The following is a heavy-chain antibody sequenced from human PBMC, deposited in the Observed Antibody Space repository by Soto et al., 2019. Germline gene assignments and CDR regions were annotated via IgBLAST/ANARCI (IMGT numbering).Heavy chain of an antibody. V-gene: IGHV3-7*03. CDR3: AKDRWYSSENAFDI. CDR2: IKQDGSEK. CDR1: GFTFSSYW. J-gene: IGHJ3*02. D-gene: IGHD6-25*01. Sequence: GGSLRLSCAASGFTFSSYWMSWVRQAPGKGLDWGANIKQDGSEKYYVDSVKGRFTISRDNSKNTLSQQMNSLRAEDTAVYYCAKDRWYSSENAFDIWGQGTMVTVSS.